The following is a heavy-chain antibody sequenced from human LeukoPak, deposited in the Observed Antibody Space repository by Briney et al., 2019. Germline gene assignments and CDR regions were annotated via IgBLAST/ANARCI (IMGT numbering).Heavy chain of an antibody. D-gene: IGHD2-15*01. CDR2: ISSSSSYI. J-gene: IGHJ4*02. CDR3: ARRCSGGSCYVGFDY. CDR1: GFTFSSYS. Sequence: GGFLRLSCAASGFTFSSYSMNWVRQAPGKGLEWVSSISSSSSYIYYADSVKGRFTISRDNAKNSLYLQMNSLRAEDTAVYYCARRCSGGSCYVGFDYWGQGTLVTVSS. V-gene: IGHV3-21*01.